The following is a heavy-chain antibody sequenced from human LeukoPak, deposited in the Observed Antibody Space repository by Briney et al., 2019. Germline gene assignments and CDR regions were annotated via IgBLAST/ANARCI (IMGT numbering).Heavy chain of an antibody. CDR2: ISSLSGTI. CDR3: ARDQGGGTSY. V-gene: IGHV3-48*01. Sequence: GGSLRLSCAASGFTFSSYGMHWVRQAPGKGLEWVSYISSLSGTIYYADSVKGRFTISRDNAKNSLYLQMNSLRAEDTAIYYCARDQGGGTSYWGQGTLVTVSS. CDR1: GFTFSSYG. D-gene: IGHD2-15*01. J-gene: IGHJ4*02.